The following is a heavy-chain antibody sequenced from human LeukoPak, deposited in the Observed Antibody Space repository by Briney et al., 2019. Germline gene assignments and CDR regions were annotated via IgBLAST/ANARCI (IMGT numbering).Heavy chain of an antibody. CDR2: ISSSSPTM. CDR1: GFTFSDYY. Sequence: GGSLRLSCAASGFTFSDYYMSWIRQAPGKGLEWVSYISSSSPTMYYADSVKGRFSISRDSAKNSLYLQMNSLRAEDTAMYYCAREYTSGSYYIDYWGQGTLVTVSS. J-gene: IGHJ4*02. V-gene: IGHV3-11*01. CDR3: AREYTSGSYYIDY. D-gene: IGHD3-10*01.